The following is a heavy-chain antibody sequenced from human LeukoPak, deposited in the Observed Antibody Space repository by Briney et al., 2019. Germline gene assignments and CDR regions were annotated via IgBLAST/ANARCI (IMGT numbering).Heavy chain of an antibody. CDR3: AKGAHTMILVVVES. J-gene: IGHJ4*02. CDR2: IVGSGGGT. CDR1: GFNFNTYA. Sequence: GASLRLSCAASGFNFNTYAMNWVRQAPGKGLEWVSGIVGSGGGTYYADSVKGRFTISRDNSKNTLYLQMNSLRAEDTAVYYCAKGAHTMILVVVESWGQGTLVTVSS. D-gene: IGHD3-22*01. V-gene: IGHV3-23*01.